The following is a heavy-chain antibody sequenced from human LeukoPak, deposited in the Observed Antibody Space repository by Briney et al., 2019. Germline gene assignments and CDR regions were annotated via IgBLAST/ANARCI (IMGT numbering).Heavy chain of an antibody. CDR2: IYYSGST. J-gene: IGHJ4*02. CDR3: ARVLPDGY. D-gene: IGHD4/OR15-4a*01. Sequence: SSETLSLTCTVSGGSISSSSYYWGWIRQPPGKGLEWIGSIYYSGSTYYNPSLKSRVTISVDTSKNQFSLKLSSVTAADTAVYYCARVLPDGYWGQGTLVTVSS. V-gene: IGHV4-39*01. CDR1: GGSISSSSYY.